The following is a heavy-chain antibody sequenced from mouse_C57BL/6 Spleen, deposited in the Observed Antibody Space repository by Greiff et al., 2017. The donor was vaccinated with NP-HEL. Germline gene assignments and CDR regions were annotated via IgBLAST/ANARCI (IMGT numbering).Heavy chain of an antibody. J-gene: IGHJ1*03. D-gene: IGHD2-4*01. Sequence: VQLQQSGPELVKPGASVKISCKASGYAFSSSWMNWVKQRPGKGLEWIGRIYPGDGDTNYNGKFKGKATLTADKSSSTAYMQLSSLTSEDSAVYFCARVDDYDGHWYFDVWGTGTTVTVSS. CDR2: IYPGDGDT. V-gene: IGHV1-82*01. CDR1: GYAFSSSW. CDR3: ARVDDYDGHWYFDV.